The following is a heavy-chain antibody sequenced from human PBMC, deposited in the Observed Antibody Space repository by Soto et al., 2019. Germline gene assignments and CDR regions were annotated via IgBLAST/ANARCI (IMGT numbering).Heavy chain of an antibody. D-gene: IGHD3-10*01. CDR1: GGTFSSYA. CDR3: AEGSQYYYGSGSYHTYYYYYGMDV. J-gene: IGHJ6*02. CDR2: IIPIFGTA. V-gene: IGHV1-69*13. Sequence: SVKVSCKASGGTFSSYAISWVRQAPGQGLEWMGGIIPIFGTANYAQKFQGRVTITADESTSTAYMELSSLRSEDTAVYHCAEGSQYYYGSGSYHTYYYYYGMDVWGQGTTVTVSS.